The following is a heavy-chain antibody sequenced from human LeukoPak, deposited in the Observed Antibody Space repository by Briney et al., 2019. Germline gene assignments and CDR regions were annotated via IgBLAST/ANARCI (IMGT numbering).Heavy chain of an antibody. D-gene: IGHD3-9*01. CDR3: AKDRGSDILTGYSYGMDV. CDR1: GFIFSIYW. Sequence: PGGSLRLSCAASGFIFSIYWMHWVRQAPGKGLVWVSRVNPDGSATTYADSVKGRFTISRDNAKNTVYLQLNSLRAEDTALYYCAKDRGSDILTGYSYGMDVWGQGTTVTVSS. V-gene: IGHV3-74*01. CDR2: VNPDGSAT. J-gene: IGHJ6*02.